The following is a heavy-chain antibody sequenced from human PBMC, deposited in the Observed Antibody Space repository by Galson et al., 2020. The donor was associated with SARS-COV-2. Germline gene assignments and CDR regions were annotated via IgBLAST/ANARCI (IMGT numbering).Heavy chain of an antibody. Sequence: SVKVSCEASGGTFSSYAISWVRQAPGQGLEWMGGIIPIFGTANYAQKFQGRVTITADESTSTAYMELSSLRSEDTAVYYCVAGLEWLRFGGMDVWGQGTTVTVAS. CDR1: GGTFSSYA. V-gene: IGHV1-69*13. CDR3: VAGLEWLRFGGMDV. J-gene: IGHJ6*02. D-gene: IGHD5-12*01. CDR2: IIPIFGTA.